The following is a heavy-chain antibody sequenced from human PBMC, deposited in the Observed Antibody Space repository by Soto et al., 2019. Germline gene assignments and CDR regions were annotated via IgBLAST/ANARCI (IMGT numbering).Heavy chain of an antibody. CDR3: AGGASYYDILAVKMAPHYYKDV. J-gene: IGHJ6*03. D-gene: IGHD3-9*01. V-gene: IGHV4-34*01. CDR1: GGSFSGYY. CDR2: INHSGST. Sequence: SETLSLTCAVYGGSFSGYYWSWIRQPPGKGLEWIGEINHSGSTSYNPSLKSRVTISVDTPKNQFSLKLSSMTAADTALYYCAGGASYYDILAVKMAPHYYKDVWGQGTTVTVAS.